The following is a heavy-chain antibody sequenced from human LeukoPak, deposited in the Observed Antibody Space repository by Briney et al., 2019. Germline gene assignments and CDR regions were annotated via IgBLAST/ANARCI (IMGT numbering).Heavy chain of an antibody. D-gene: IGHD1-26*01. CDR3: ARVLRELLVDY. CDR1: GDSISSYY. Sequence: PSETLSLTCTVPGDSISSYYWSWIRQPPGKGLEWIGYIYYSGNTHYNPSLKSRVTISVDTSKNQFSLKLTSVTAADTAVYYCARVLRELLVDYWGQGTLVTVSS. J-gene: IGHJ4*02. V-gene: IGHV4-59*01. CDR2: IYYSGNT.